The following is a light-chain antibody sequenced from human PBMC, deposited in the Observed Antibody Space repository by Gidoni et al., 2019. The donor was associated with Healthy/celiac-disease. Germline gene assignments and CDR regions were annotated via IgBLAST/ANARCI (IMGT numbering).Light chain of an antibody. CDR1: QGISSA. CDR3: QQFNSYPALT. J-gene: IGKJ4*01. Sequence: AIQLTQSPSSLSASVGDRVTITCRASQGISSALAWYQQKPGKAPKLLIYDASSLESGVPSRFSCSGSGTDFTLTISSLQPEDFATYYCQQFNSYPALTFGGXTKVEIK. V-gene: IGKV1-13*02. CDR2: DAS.